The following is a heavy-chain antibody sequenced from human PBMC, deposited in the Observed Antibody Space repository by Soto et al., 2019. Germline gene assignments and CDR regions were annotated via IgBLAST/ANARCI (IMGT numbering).Heavy chain of an antibody. CDR2: IIPIFPTP. CDR1: GGTFGNSA. V-gene: IGHV1-69*05. J-gene: IGHJ6*02. CDR3: ARDKDRQQLGGHYHYGIDV. D-gene: IGHD3-3*02. Sequence: QVQLVQSGAEVKKPGSSVTVSCKASGGTFGNSAISWVRQAPGQGLEWMGGIIPIFPTPDYAQKFQGRVTXTXDXXTDKAYMELPSLRSEDTAVYYCARDKDRQQLGGHYHYGIDVWGQGTTVTVSS.